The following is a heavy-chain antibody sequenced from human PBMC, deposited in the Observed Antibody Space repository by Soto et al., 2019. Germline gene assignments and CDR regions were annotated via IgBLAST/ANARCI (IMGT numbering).Heavy chain of an antibody. CDR1: GGSISSYY. Sequence: QVQLQESGPGLVKPSETLSLTCTVSGGSISSYYWSWIRQPPGKGLEWIGYIYYSGSTNYNPSLKSRVTISVDASKNQFSLKLSSVTAADTAVYYCARGRITIFGVVKKSSSSLIGSHYYYMDVWGKGTTVTVSS. J-gene: IGHJ6*03. CDR3: ARGRITIFGVVKKSSSSLIGSHYYYMDV. D-gene: IGHD3-3*01. CDR2: IYYSGST. V-gene: IGHV4-59*01.